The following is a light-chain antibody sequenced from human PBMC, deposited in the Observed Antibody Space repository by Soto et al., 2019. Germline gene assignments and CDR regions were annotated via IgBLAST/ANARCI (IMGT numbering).Light chain of an antibody. CDR3: QSYDTSLSGSGV. Sequence: QSVLTQPPPVSGAPGQRVTISCTGSSSNIGAGYDVHWYQQLPGTAPKLLIYGNTNRPSGVPERFSGSKSGTSASLAITGLQADDEADYYCQSYDTSLSGSGVFGTGTKVTVL. J-gene: IGLJ1*01. CDR1: SSNIGAGYD. V-gene: IGLV1-40*01. CDR2: GNT.